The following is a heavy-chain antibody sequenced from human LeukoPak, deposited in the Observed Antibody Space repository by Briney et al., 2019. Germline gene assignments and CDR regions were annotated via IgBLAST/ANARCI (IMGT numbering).Heavy chain of an antibody. CDR1: GFTFSTYA. J-gene: IGHJ4*02. CDR3: AKDRLLNCRGDCYIFDY. V-gene: IGHV3-23*01. Sequence: GGSLRLSCAASGFTFSTYAMSWVRQAPGKGLDWVSAISGRGGSTFYADSVKGRFTISRDNSKNTLYLQMNSLRAEDAAVYYCAKDRLLNCRGDCYIFDYWGQGTVVTVSS. CDR2: ISGRGGST. D-gene: IGHD2-21*02.